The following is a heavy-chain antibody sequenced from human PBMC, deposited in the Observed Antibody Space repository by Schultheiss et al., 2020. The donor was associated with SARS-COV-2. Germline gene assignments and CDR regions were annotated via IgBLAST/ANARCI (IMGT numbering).Heavy chain of an antibody. V-gene: IGHV3-23*01. J-gene: IGHJ3*02. CDR3: AKSPAALHPDI. CDR2: ISGSGGST. D-gene: IGHD6-13*01. Sequence: GGSLRLSCAASGFTVSSYSMSWVRQPPGKGLEWVSAISGSGGSTYYADSVKGRFTISRDNSKNTLYLQMNSLRAEDTAVYYCAKSPAALHPDIWGQGTMVTVSS. CDR1: GFTVSSYS.